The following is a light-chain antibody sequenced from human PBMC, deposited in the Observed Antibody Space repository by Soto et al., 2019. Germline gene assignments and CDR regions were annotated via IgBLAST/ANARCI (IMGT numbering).Light chain of an antibody. Sequence: QSVLTQPASVSRSPGQSITISCTGTSSDIGAYNFVTWYQQHPGKAPKLMLYDVNIRPSGVSNRFSGSTSGNTASLTISGLQAEDEADYYCTSWTTSTTMIFGGGTKVTVL. CDR2: DVN. J-gene: IGLJ2*01. CDR3: TSWTTSTTMI. CDR1: SSDIGAYNF. V-gene: IGLV2-14*03.